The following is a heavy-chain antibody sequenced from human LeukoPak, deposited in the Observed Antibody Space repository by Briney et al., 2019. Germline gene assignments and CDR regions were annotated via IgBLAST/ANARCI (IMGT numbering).Heavy chain of an antibody. J-gene: IGHJ4*02. D-gene: IGHD6-13*01. Sequence: SVKVSCKASGYTFTSYGISWVRQAPGQGLEWMGGIIPIFGTANYAQRFQGRVTITADESTSTAYMELSSLRSEDTAVYYCARGSSSWIDYFDYWGQGTLVTVSS. CDR3: ARGSSSWIDYFDY. CDR2: IIPIFGTA. CDR1: GYTFTSYG. V-gene: IGHV1-69*13.